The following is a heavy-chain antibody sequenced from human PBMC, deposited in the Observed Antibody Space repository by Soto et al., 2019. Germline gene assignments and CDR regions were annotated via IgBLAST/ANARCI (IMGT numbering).Heavy chain of an antibody. V-gene: IGHV3-23*01. Sequence: PGGSLGLCCAAPGFTLRNYDMSWVRQAPGKGLEWVATISGSGGGGGATYGDSVKGRFTISRDNSKNTVYLQLNSLRAEDTAVYYCAKDAPGSGYLSDCWGQGTLVTVSS. D-gene: IGHD3-22*01. CDR1: GFTLRNYD. J-gene: IGHJ4*02. CDR3: AKDAPGSGYLSDC. CDR2: ISGSGGGGGA.